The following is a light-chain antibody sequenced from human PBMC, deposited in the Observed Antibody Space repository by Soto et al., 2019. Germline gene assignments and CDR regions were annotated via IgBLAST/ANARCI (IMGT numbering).Light chain of an antibody. Sequence: QSFLTQPASVSGSPVQSIAISCTGTRSDVCAYNYFSWYQQHPGKAPKLMISEVTNRPSGVSDRFSGSKSGNTASLTISGIQAEDEADYYCTSCTSGXTFVCGTGTKV. CDR3: TSCTSGXTFV. J-gene: IGLJ1*01. CDR2: EVT. V-gene: IGLV2-14*01. CDR1: RSDVCAYNY.